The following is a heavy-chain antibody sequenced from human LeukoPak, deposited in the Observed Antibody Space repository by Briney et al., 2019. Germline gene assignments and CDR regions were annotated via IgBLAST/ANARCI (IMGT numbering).Heavy chain of an antibody. CDR1: GYTFTGYY. Sequence: ASVKVSCKASGYTFTGYYMHWVRQAPGQGLEWMGRINPNSGGTNYAQKFQGRVTMTRDTSISTAYMELSRLRSDDTAVYYCARHFLLWFGELAYFDYWGQGTLVTVSS. J-gene: IGHJ4*02. CDR3: ARHFLLWFGELAYFDY. V-gene: IGHV1-2*06. D-gene: IGHD3-10*01. CDR2: INPNSGGT.